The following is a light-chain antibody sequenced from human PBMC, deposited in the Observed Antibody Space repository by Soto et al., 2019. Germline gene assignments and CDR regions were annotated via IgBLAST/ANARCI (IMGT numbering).Light chain of an antibody. J-gene: IGKJ1*01. V-gene: IGKV3-15*01. CDR1: QNIGSN. CDR3: QQYNDWPRT. Sequence: EIVMTQSPATLSVSPGQRATLSCRASQNIGSNLAWYHQKPGQAPRVLIYRASTRAADIPARFSGSGSGTDFTLTISSLQSEDFAVYYCQQYNDWPRTFGQGTKVEIK. CDR2: RAS.